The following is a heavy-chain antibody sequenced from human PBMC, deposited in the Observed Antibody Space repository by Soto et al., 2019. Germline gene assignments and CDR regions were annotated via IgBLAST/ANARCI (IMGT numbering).Heavy chain of an antibody. CDR1: GGTFSSYA. V-gene: IGHV1-69*05. CDR3: ARVEYVVVPAAIAPGYYYYMDV. D-gene: IGHD2-2*01. Sequence: SVKVSCKASGGTFSSYAISWVRQAPGQGLEWMGGIIPIFGTANYAQKFQGRVTMTTDKSTSTAYMELRSLRSEDTAVYYCARVEYVVVPAAIAPGYYYYMDVWGKGTTVTVSS. CDR2: IIPIFGTA. J-gene: IGHJ6*03.